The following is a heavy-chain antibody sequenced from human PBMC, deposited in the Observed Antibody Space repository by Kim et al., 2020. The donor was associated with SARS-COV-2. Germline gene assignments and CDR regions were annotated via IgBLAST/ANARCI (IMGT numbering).Heavy chain of an antibody. CDR2: IRSKAYGGTT. D-gene: IGHD3-22*01. CDR1: GFTFGDYA. Sequence: GGSLRLSCTASGFTFGDYAMSWVRQAPGKGLVWVGFIRSKAYGGTTEYAASVKGRFTISRDDSKSIAYLQMNSLKTEDTAVYYCTRALFYYDGSGYYYVPFDFWSQGTLVTGSS. V-gene: IGHV3-49*04. J-gene: IGHJ4*02. CDR3: TRALFYYDGSGYYYVPFDF.